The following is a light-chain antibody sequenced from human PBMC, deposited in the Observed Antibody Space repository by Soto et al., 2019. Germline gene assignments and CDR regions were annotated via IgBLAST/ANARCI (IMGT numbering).Light chain of an antibody. J-gene: IGKJ1*01. CDR2: EAS. V-gene: IGKV3-11*01. CDR3: QQYKNWPTGT. Sequence: ELGMAQSPATLSVAPGETASLSCRASQRVSTFLAWYQQRPRQAHRLIISEASKRATGIPARFSGSGSGTDFTLTISSLEPQDFAVYYGQQYKNWPTGTFGQGTKVDIK. CDR1: QRVSTF.